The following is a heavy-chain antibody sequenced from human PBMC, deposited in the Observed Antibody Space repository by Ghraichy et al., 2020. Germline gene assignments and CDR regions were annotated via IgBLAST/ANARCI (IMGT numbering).Heavy chain of an antibody. CDR2: ISGRGDTT. V-gene: IGHV3-23*01. D-gene: IGHD2-2*01. CDR1: GFTFSTYA. Sequence: GRSLRLSCAASGFTFSTYAMSWVRQAPGKGLEWVSTISGRGDTTFYADSVKGRFTISRDNSNNTLYLQMNNLRAEDTTVYYCAKILCSNTGCRRWVFDYWGQGTLVTVSS. J-gene: IGHJ4*02. CDR3: AKILCSNTGCRRWVFDY.